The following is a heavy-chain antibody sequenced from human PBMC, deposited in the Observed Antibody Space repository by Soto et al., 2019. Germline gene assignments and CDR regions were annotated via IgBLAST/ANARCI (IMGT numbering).Heavy chain of an antibody. CDR1: GFTFSSYA. CDR2: ISDSDSTT. J-gene: IGHJ4*02. Sequence: GGSLRLSCAASGFTFSSYAMTWVRQATGKGLEWVSVISDSDSTTYYADSVKGRFTISRDNSKNTLFLQMNSLRAEDTALYSCAKSVYSSGWSGYSDYWGQGTLVTVSS. CDR3: AKSVYSSGWSGYSDY. D-gene: IGHD6-19*01. V-gene: IGHV3-23*01.